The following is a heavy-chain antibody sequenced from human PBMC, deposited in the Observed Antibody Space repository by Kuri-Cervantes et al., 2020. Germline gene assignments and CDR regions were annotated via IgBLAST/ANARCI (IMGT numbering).Heavy chain of an antibody. V-gene: IGHV3-33*08. D-gene: IGHD6-13*01. CDR3: ARHSSRWGMDV. J-gene: IGHJ6*02. CDR2: IWYDGSNK. CDR1: GFSFSSYG. Sequence: LSLTCAASGFSFSSYGMSWVRQAPGKGLEWVAVIWYDGSNKYYADSVKGRFTISRDNSKNTLYLQMNSLRAEDTAVYYCARHSSRWGMDVWGQGTTVTVSS.